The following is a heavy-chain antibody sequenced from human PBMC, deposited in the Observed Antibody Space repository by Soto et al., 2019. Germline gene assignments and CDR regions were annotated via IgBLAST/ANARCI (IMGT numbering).Heavy chain of an antibody. D-gene: IGHD1-26*01. J-gene: IGHJ4*02. CDR1: GYNFNNYE. CDR3: ARRRGESYYGLDY. CDR2: MKGYSGNP. V-gene: IGHV1-8*01. Sequence: QVQLLQSGAEVKKPGASVKISCKASGYNFNNYEINWVRQAPAQVLEWMGWMKGYSGNPLYAQNFPGRLTLTRDTSTNTAYLELISLAYEDPAIYFCARRRGESYYGLDYWGQGTLVTVSS.